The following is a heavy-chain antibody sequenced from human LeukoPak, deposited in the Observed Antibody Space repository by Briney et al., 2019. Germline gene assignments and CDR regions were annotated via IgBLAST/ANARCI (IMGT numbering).Heavy chain of an antibody. Sequence: GSLRLSCEASGFTFNTYSMNWPRQAPGKGLEWVSSISSSSSYIYYADSVKGRFTISRDNAKNSLYLQMNSLRAEDTAVYYCARSPLHWQQRGFDYWGQGTLVTVSS. D-gene: IGHD6-13*01. V-gene: IGHV3-21*01. CDR1: GFTFNTYS. CDR2: ISSSSSYI. J-gene: IGHJ4*02. CDR3: ARSPLHWQQRGFDY.